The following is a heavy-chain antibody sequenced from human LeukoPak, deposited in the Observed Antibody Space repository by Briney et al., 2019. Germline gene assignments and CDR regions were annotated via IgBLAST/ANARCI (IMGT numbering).Heavy chain of an antibody. V-gene: IGHV4-59*12. D-gene: IGHD6-6*01. CDR2: IYYSGST. CDR3: ARDSSSDDYYYYYGMDV. J-gene: IGHJ6*02. Sequence: SETLSLTCTVSGGSISSYYWSWIRQPPGKGLEWIGYIYYSGSTNYNPSLKSRVTISVDTSKNQFSLKLSSVTAADTAVYYCARDSSSDDYYYYYGMDVWGQGTTVTVFS. CDR1: GGSISSYY.